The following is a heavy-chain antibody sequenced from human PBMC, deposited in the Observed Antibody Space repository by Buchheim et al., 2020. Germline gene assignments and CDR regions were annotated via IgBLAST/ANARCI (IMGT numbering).Heavy chain of an antibody. CDR1: GFTFSSSW. Sequence: EVQLVESGGGLVQPGGSLRLSCAASGFTFSSSWMHWVRQAPGKGLVWVSRMNSDGSTTSYAESVRGRLTISRDNAKKRLYLQMNSLGAEDTAVYYCARDFGGPSDCWGQGTL. CDR2: MNSDGSTT. D-gene: IGHD3-16*01. CDR3: ARDFGGPSDC. V-gene: IGHV3-74*01. J-gene: IGHJ4*02.